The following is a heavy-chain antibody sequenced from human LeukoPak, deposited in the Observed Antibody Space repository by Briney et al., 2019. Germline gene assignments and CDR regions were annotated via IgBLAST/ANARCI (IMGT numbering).Heavy chain of an antibody. V-gene: IGHV3-23*01. Sequence: GGSLRLSCAASGSTFNNYAMSWVRQAPGKGLEWVSAISGSGGSTYYADSVKGRFTISRDDSKNTLYLQMNGLRAEDTAVYYCAKDRPANWGYYFDYWGQGTLVTVSS. CDR3: AKDRPANWGYYFDY. CDR2: ISGSGGST. D-gene: IGHD7-27*01. J-gene: IGHJ4*02. CDR1: GSTFNNYA.